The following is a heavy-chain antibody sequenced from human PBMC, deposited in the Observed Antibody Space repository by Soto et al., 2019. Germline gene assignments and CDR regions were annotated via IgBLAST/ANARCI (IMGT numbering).Heavy chain of an antibody. V-gene: IGHV5-10-1*01. CDR2: IDPSDSYT. Sequence: PGESLKISCKGSGYSFTSYWISWVRQMPGKGLEWMGRIDPSDSYTNYSPPFQGHVTISADKSISTAYLQWSSLKASDTAMYYCARSNWGLGYYYGMDVWGQGTTVTVSS. J-gene: IGHJ6*02. CDR1: GYSFTSYW. CDR3: ARSNWGLGYYYGMDV. D-gene: IGHD2-21*01.